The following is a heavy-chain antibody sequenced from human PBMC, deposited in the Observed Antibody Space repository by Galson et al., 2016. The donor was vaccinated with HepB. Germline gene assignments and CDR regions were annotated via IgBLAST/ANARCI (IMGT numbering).Heavy chain of an antibody. CDR2: IIPLFGAT. J-gene: IGHJ4*02. CDR1: GGTFSNFA. V-gene: IGHV1-69*06. D-gene: IGHD2-21*02. CDR3: ATQLHCGGDCPDPYYFDY. Sequence: SVKVSCKASGGTFSNFAISWLRQAPGQGLEWMGGIIPLFGATNYAQKFQGRVTITADKSTTTVYVDLNSLRAEDTAVYYCATQLHCGGDCPDPYYFDYWGQGTLVTVSS.